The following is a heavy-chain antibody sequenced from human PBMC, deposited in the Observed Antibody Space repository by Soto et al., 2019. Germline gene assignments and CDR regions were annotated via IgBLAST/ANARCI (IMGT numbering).Heavy chain of an antibody. D-gene: IGHD2-21*01. CDR1: GFTFSIYA. CDR2: ISYDGSNK. Sequence: QVQLVESGGGVVQPGRSLRLSCAASGFTFSIYAMHWVRQAPGKGLEWVAVISYDGSNKYYADSVKGRFTISRDNSKNTVYLQMNSLRAEDSAVYYCVREYSDGWFDPWGQGTLVTVSS. V-gene: IGHV3-30-3*01. J-gene: IGHJ5*02. CDR3: VREYSDGWFDP.